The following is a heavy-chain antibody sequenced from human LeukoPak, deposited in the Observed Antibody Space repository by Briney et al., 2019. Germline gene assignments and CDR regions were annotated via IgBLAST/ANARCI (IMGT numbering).Heavy chain of an antibody. CDR1: GGSISSSSYY. CDR2: IYYSGST. Sequence: PSETLSLTCTVSGGSISSSSYYWGWIRQPPGKGLEWIRSIYYSGSTYYNPSLKSRVTISVDTSKNQFSLKLSSVTAADTAVYYCARQRVEVVIASIYFDYWGQGTLVTVPS. J-gene: IGHJ4*02. CDR3: ARQRVEVVIASIYFDY. D-gene: IGHD2-21*01. V-gene: IGHV4-39*01.